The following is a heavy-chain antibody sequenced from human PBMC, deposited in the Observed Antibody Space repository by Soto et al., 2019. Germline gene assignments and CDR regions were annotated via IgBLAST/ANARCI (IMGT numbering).Heavy chain of an antibody. CDR1: GGSISRGYYY. CDR3: ARRPAAGPVDY. D-gene: IGHD6-13*01. V-gene: IGHV4-31*03. J-gene: IGHJ4*02. CDR2: IYYNGTT. Sequence: QVQLQESGPGLVKSSQTLSLTCTVSGGSISRGYYYWSWIRQHPGKGLEWIAYIYYNGTTSYNPALKSRVTVSRDTSKNQCSLDLTSVTAADTAVYYCARRPAAGPVDYWGQGTLVTVSP.